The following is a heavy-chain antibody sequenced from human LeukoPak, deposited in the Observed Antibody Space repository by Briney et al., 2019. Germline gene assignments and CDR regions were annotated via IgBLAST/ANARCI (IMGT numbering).Heavy chain of an antibody. CDR3: ARNGDAFDI. V-gene: IGHV4-59*08. CDR1: GASISSYY. J-gene: IGHJ3*02. CDR2: IYYSGSS. Sequence: SETLSLTCTVSGASISSYYWSWIRQPPGKGLERIGYIYYSGSSNYNPSLKSRVTISVDTSRNQFSLKLSSVTAADTAVYYCARNGDAFDIWGQGTMVTVSS.